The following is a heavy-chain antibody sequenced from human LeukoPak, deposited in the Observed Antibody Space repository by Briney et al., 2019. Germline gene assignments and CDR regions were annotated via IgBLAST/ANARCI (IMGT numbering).Heavy chain of an antibody. CDR2: ISGDGATT. V-gene: IGHV3-43*02. D-gene: IGHD3-16*01. Sequence: GGSLRLSCAASGFTFHLYAMHWVRLAPGKGLEWVSLISGDGATTYYADSVKGRFNISRDNSKSSLYLQMNSLRSEDSALYYCAKDNQRGGFQHWGQGTLVTVSS. CDR1: GFTFHLYA. CDR3: AKDNQRGGFQH. J-gene: IGHJ1*01.